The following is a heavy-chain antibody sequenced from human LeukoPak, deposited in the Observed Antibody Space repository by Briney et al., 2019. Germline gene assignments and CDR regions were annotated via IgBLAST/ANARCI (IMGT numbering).Heavy chain of an antibody. CDR2: IGGVGDRT. J-gene: IGHJ4*02. V-gene: IGHV3-23*01. CDR3: AKASRQAAVASPLDY. CDR1: GFTFTRYA. D-gene: IGHD6-19*01. Sequence: WGSRRLSCAASGFTFTRYAMSWVCQAPGKGLEWVAGIGGVGDRTYYADSVKGRFTISRGNSKDTLFLQMNNLKAEDTAVYYCAKASRQAAVASPLDYWGQGTLVTVSS.